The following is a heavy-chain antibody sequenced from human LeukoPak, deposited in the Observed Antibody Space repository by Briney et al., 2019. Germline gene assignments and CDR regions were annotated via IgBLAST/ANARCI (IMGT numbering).Heavy chain of an antibody. CDR2: IIPIFGTA. D-gene: IGHD3-10*01. CDR3: AALWSNYYYYGMDV. Sequence: SVKVSCKASGGTFSSYAISWVRQAPGQGLEWMGGIIPIFGTANYAQKFQGRVTITADESTSTAYMELSSLRSEDTAVYYCAALWSNYYYYGMDVWGQGTTVTVSS. V-gene: IGHV1-69*01. CDR1: GGTFSSYA. J-gene: IGHJ6*02.